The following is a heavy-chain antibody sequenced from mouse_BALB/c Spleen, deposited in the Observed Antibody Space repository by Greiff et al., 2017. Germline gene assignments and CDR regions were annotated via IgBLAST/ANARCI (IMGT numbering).Heavy chain of an antibody. CDR1: GYTFTSYW. J-gene: IGHJ2*01. CDR2: IYPGSGST. CDR3: TREGITTVGFDY. V-gene: IGHV1S22*01. Sequence: LQQPGSELVRPGASVKLSCKASGYTFTSYWMHWVKQRHGQGLEWIGNIYPGSGSTNYDEKFKSKGTLTVDTSSSTAYMHLSSLTSEDSAVYYCTREGITTVGFDYWGQGTTLTVSS. D-gene: IGHD1-1*01.